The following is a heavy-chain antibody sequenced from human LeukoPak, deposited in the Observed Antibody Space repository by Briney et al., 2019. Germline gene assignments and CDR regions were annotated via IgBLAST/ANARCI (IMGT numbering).Heavy chain of an antibody. J-gene: IGHJ4*02. Sequence: GGSLRLSCAASGFTFGSYSMNWVRQAPGKGLEWVSSISSSSSYIYYADSVKGRFTISRDNAKNSLYLQMNSLRAEDTAVYYCARRYDYAWGSYRLYYFDYWGQGTLVTVSS. D-gene: IGHD3-16*02. V-gene: IGHV3-21*01. CDR3: ARRYDYAWGSYRLYYFDY. CDR2: ISSSSSYI. CDR1: GFTFGSYS.